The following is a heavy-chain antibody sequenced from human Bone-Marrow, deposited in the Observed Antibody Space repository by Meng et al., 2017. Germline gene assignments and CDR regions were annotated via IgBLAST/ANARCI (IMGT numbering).Heavy chain of an antibody. J-gene: IGHJ4*02. CDR1: GGSFSDYY. CDR2: INHSGST. D-gene: IGHD4-11*01. CDR3: ARGPTTMAHDFDY. Sequence: HVQLQQWGAGLLKPSETLSLPCVVSGGSFSDYYWSWIRQSPGKGLEWIGEINHSGSTNYNPSLESRATISVDTSQNNLSLKLSSVTAADSAVYYCARGPTTMAHDFDYWGQGTLVTVSS. V-gene: IGHV4-34*01.